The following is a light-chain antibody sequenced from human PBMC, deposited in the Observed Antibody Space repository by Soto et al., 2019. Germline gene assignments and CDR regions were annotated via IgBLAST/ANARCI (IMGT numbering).Light chain of an antibody. Sequence: DIVMTQSPDSLAVSLGERATIKCKSSRSLLYSSNTKNDLVWCQHRPGQPPKLLLYWSSTRESGVPDRFSGGGSGTDFTLTINSLQAEDGAGYYCQQYYSTPYTVGQGTKLEIK. CDR2: WSS. J-gene: IGKJ2*01. CDR3: QQYYSTPYT. V-gene: IGKV4-1*01. CDR1: RSLLYSSNTKND.